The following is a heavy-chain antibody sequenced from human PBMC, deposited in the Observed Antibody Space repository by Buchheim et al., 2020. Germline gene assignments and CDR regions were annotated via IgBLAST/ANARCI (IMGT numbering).Heavy chain of an antibody. J-gene: IGHJ4*02. D-gene: IGHD6-19*01. CDR1: GGSFSGYY. V-gene: IGHV4-34*01. CDR3: AREIGYSSGWYYFDY. Sequence: QVQLQQWGTGLLKPSETLSLTCAVYGGSFSGYYWSWIRQPPGKGLEWIGEINHSGSTNYNPSLKSRVTISVDTSKNQFSLKLSSVTAADTAVYYCAREIGYSSGWYYFDYWGQGTL. CDR2: INHSGST.